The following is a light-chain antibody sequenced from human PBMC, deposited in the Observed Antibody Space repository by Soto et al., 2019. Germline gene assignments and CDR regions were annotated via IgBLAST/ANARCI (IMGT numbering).Light chain of an antibody. CDR3: QHYNSYPWT. CDR1: QSIGSW. J-gene: IGKJ1*01. CDR2: KAS. Sequence: DIQMTQSPSILSASVGARVPITCRASQSIGSWVAWYQQKPGRAPNLLIHKASHLESGVPSRFSGSGSGTEFTLTISSLQPGDFATYYCQHYNSYPWTFGQGTKVDIK. V-gene: IGKV1-5*03.